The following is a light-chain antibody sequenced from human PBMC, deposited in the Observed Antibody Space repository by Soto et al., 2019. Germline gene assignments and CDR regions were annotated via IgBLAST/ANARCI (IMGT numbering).Light chain of an antibody. V-gene: IGLV2-11*01. J-gene: IGLJ3*02. CDR2: DVT. CDR1: SSDVGEYNY. CDR3: YSYAGSRV. Sequence: SALTQPRSVSGSPGQSVTLSCTGSSSDVGEYNYVSWYQHHPGKAPKLMIYDVTKRPSGVPVRFSGSKSGNTASLTISGLQAEDEADYFCYSYAGSRVFGGGTKLTVL.